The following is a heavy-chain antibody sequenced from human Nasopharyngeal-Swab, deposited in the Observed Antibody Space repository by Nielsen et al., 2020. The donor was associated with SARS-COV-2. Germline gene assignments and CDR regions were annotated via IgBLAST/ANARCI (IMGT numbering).Heavy chain of an antibody. D-gene: IGHD7-27*01. CDR3: ARGGIPTGDLPTGYYFDY. CDR2: INHSGST. V-gene: IGHV4-34*01. Sequence: SETLSLTCAVYGGSFSGYYWSWIRQPPGKGLEWIGEINHSGSTNYNPSLKRRVTISVDTSKNQFSLKLSSVTAADTAVYYCARGGIPTGDLPTGYYFDYWGQGTRVTVSS. CDR1: GGSFSGYY. J-gene: IGHJ4*02.